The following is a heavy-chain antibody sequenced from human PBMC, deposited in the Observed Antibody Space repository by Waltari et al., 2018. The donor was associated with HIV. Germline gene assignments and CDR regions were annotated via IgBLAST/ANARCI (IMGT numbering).Heavy chain of an antibody. Sequence: EVQLVESGGGLVQPGGSLRLSCAASGFIFRIYWMSWVRQAPGKGLEWVANIKQDGGEKYYVDSVKGRFAISRDNAQNSLYLQMNNLRAEDTAVYFCATSRTFDYWGQGTLVTVSS. CDR2: IKQDGGEK. V-gene: IGHV3-7*01. J-gene: IGHJ4*02. CDR1: GFIFRIYW. D-gene: IGHD2-2*01. CDR3: ATSRTFDY.